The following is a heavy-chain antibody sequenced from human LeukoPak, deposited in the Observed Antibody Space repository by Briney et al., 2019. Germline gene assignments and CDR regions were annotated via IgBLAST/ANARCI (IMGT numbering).Heavy chain of an antibody. J-gene: IGHJ4*02. V-gene: IGHV3-30*18. Sequence: GRSLRLSCAASGFTFSSYGMHWVRQAPGKGLEWVAVISYDGSNKYYADSVKGRFTISRDNSKNTPYLQMNSLRAEDTAVYYCAKLLLATTVTRDKEDYWGQGTLVTVSS. CDR3: AKLLLATTVTRDKEDY. CDR1: GFTFSSYG. D-gene: IGHD4-17*01. CDR2: ISYDGSNK.